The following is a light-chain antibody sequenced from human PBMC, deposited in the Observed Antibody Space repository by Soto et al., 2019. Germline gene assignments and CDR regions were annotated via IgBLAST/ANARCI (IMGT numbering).Light chain of an antibody. CDR3: AAWDDTLDAQV. V-gene: IGLV1-47*01. CDR1: SSNIGTNF. Sequence: QSVLTQSPSASGTPGQRVTISCSGSSSNIGTNFVYWYQHVPGTAPRLLIHRNNERPSGVPDRFSGSKSGTSVSLAISGLRSDDEATYYCAAWDDTLDAQVFGGGTKLTVL. CDR2: RNN. J-gene: IGLJ3*02.